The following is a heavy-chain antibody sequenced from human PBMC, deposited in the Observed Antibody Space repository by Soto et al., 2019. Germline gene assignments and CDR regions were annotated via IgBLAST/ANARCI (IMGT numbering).Heavy chain of an antibody. V-gene: IGHV4-59*01. Sequence: SETLSLTCTVSGGSISSYYWSWIRQPPGKGLEWIGYIYYSGSTNYNPSLKSRVTISVDTSKNQFSLKLSSVTAADTAVYYCARARILTGYQRSNWFDPWGQGTLVTVSS. J-gene: IGHJ5*02. D-gene: IGHD3-9*01. CDR1: GGSISSYY. CDR3: ARARILTGYQRSNWFDP. CDR2: IYYSGST.